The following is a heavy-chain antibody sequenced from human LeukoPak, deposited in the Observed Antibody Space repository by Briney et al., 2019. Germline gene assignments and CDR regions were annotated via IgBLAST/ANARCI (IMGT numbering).Heavy chain of an antibody. D-gene: IGHD3-10*01. J-gene: IGHJ2*01. CDR2: IYYTGST. CDR3: ARDDGYYGSGRSNWYFDL. Sequence: SETLSLTCTVSGGPISSYYWSWIRQPPGKGLEWIGYIYYTGSTNYNPSLKSRVTISVDTSKNQFSLKLSSVTAADTAVYYCARDDGYYGSGRSNWYFDLWGRGTLVTVSS. CDR1: GGPISSYY. V-gene: IGHV4-59*01.